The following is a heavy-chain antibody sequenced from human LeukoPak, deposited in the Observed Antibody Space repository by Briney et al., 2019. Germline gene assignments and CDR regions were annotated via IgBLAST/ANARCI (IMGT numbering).Heavy chain of an antibody. Sequence: GGSLRLSCAASGFTFSSYAMSWVRQAPGKGLEWVSAISGSGGSTYYADSVKGRFTISRDNSKNTLYLQMNSVRAEDTAVYYCAKKPQIAYCGGDCYLGDYWGQGTLVTVSS. CDR2: ISGSGGST. D-gene: IGHD2-21*02. V-gene: IGHV3-23*01. CDR3: AKKPQIAYCGGDCYLGDY. CDR1: GFTFSSYA. J-gene: IGHJ4*02.